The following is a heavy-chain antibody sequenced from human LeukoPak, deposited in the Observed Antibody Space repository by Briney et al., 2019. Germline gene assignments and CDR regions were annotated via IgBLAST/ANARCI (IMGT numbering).Heavy chain of an antibody. CDR1: GFTVSNSY. Sequence: PGGSLRLSCAASGFTVSNSYMTWVRQAPGKGLEWVSVIYRDGSTYYADSVKGRFTISRDNSKNTLYLRMNSLRAEDTAVYYCAKTGGPWDWGQGALVTVSS. D-gene: IGHD7-27*01. CDR3: AKTGGPWD. CDR2: IYRDGST. J-gene: IGHJ4*02. V-gene: IGHV3-53*01.